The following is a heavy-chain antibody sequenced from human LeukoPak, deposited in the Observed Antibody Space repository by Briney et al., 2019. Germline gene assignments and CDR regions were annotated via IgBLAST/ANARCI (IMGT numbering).Heavy chain of an antibody. CDR2: ISTSSTYI. Sequence: GGSLRLSCAASGFSFSSSSMNWVRQAPGKGLEWVSSISTSSTYIYYADSVKGRFTISRDNAKKSLYLQMNSLRAEDTAVYYCAKSVVYQLLLDAFDIWGQGTMVTVSS. CDR1: GFSFSSSS. CDR3: AKSVVYQLLLDAFDI. V-gene: IGHV3-21*01. J-gene: IGHJ3*02. D-gene: IGHD2-2*01.